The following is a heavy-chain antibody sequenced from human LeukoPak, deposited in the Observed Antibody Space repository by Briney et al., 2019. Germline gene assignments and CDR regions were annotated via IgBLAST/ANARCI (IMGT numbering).Heavy chain of an antibody. CDR3: ARVVSWFGIYYFDY. CDR1: GGSISSYY. V-gene: IGHV4-4*07. CDR2: IYTSGST. D-gene: IGHD3-10*01. Sequence: SETLSLTCTVSGGSISSYYWSWIRQPAGKGLGWIGRIYTSGSTNYNPSLKSRVTMSVDTSKNQFSLKLSSVTAADTAVYYCARVVSWFGIYYFDYWGQGTLVTVSS. J-gene: IGHJ4*02.